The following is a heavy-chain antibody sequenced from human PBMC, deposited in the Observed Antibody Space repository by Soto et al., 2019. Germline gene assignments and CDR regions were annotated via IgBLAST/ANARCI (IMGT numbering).Heavy chain of an antibody. CDR2: IWYDGSNK. CDR3: ARDKPAGNWNYEGSYFDH. Sequence: GGSLRLSCAAPGFTFSSYGMHWVRQAPGKGLEWVAVIWYDGSNKYYADSVKGRFTISRDNSKNTLYLQMNSLRAEDTAVYYCARDKPAGNWNYEGSYFDHWGQGTLVTVSS. J-gene: IGHJ4*02. V-gene: IGHV3-33*01. D-gene: IGHD1-7*01. CDR1: GFTFSSYG.